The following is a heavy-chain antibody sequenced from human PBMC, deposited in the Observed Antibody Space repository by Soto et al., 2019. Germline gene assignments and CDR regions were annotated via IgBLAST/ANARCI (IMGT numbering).Heavy chain of an antibody. CDR1: GFSLSTSRVG. CDR2: IYWNDDK. J-gene: IGHJ4*02. Sequence: QITLKESGPTLVKPTQTLTLHCTCTGFSLSTSRVGVGWIRQPPGKALEWFALIYWNDDKRYSPSLKSRLSVTKDTSKNQVVLTMTNMDPVDTATYYCAHIYDSSPGPHLDYWGQGTLVTVSS. D-gene: IGHD3-3*01. CDR3: AHIYDSSPGPHLDY. V-gene: IGHV2-5*01.